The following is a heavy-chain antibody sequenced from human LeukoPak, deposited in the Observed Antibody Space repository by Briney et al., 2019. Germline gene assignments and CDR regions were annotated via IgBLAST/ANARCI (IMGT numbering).Heavy chain of an antibody. CDR2: ISHSGST. CDR1: GFSISSAYY. D-gene: IGHD3-3*02. CDR3: ARDLLAGRDY. J-gene: IGHJ4*02. V-gene: IGHV4-38-2*02. Sequence: SETLSLTCTVSGFSISSAYYWGWIRQPPGKGLEWIGSISHSGSTYYNPSLKSRVTISVDTSKNQFSLKLSSVTAADTAVYYCARDLLAGRDYWGQGPLVTVSS.